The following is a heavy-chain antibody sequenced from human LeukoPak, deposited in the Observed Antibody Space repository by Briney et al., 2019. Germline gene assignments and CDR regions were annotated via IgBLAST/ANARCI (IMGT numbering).Heavy chain of an antibody. Sequence: SETLSLTCTVTGDSISTYQWSWIRQPPGKGLEWIGFIYYSGSTSYNPSLKGRVTISVDTSKNQFSLKLTSVTAADTAVYYCARDRTTSTRGAFDIWGQGIMVTVSS. J-gene: IGHJ3*02. CDR2: IYYSGST. CDR3: ARDRTTSTRGAFDI. V-gene: IGHV4-59*01. CDR1: GDSISTYQ. D-gene: IGHD1-1*01.